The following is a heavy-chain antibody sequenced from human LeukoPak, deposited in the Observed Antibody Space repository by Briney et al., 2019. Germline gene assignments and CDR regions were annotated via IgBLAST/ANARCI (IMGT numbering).Heavy chain of an antibody. CDR1: GFTLSDYH. V-gene: IGHV3-21*01. CDR3: ARSGGPGTYHQLRYSWFDP. J-gene: IGHJ5*02. CDR2: ITTISHYI. D-gene: IGHD3-10*01. Sequence: GGSLRLSCAASGFTLSDYHMNWVRQAPGKGLEWLSSITTISHYIYYAGAVRGRFTISRDNAKNSLYLQMSSLRGEDTAVYYCARSGGPGTYHQLRYSWFDPWGQGTLVTVSS.